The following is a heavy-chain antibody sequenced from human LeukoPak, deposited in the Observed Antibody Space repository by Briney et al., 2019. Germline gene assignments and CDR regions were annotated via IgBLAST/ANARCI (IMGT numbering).Heavy chain of an antibody. J-gene: IGHJ5*01. CDR1: GGSVNNYY. D-gene: IGHD2-8*01. CDR3: ARDRCEGYCTSFDS. V-gene: IGHV4-4*07. CDR2: IHSSGIT. Sequence: PSETLSLTCTVSGGSVNNYYWSWIRQPAGKGLEWIGRIHSSGITNYNPSLKSRVSISVGKSKNQFSLKLISVTAADTAVYYCARDRCEGYCTSFDSWGQGTLVTVSS.